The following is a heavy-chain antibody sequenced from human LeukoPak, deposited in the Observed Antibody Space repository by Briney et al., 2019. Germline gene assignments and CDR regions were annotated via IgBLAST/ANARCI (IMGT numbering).Heavy chain of an antibody. CDR3: ARDFGYSSSWYSNYYGMDV. D-gene: IGHD6-13*01. J-gene: IGHJ6*02. V-gene: IGHV4-59*01. Sequence: SETLSLTCTVSGGSISSYYWSCIRQPPGKGLEWIAYIYYSGSTNYNPSLKSRVTISVDTSKNQFSLKLSSVTAADTAVYYCARDFGYSSSWYSNYYGMDVWGQGTTVTVSS. CDR2: IYYSGST. CDR1: GGSISSYY.